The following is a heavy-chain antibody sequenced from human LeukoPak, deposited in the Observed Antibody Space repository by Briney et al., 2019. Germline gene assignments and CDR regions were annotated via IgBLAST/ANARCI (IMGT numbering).Heavy chain of an antibody. J-gene: IGHJ4*02. CDR1: GFTFSSYW. V-gene: IGHV3-7*03. Sequence: TGGSLRLSCAASGFTFSSYWMSWVRQAPGKGLEWVANIKQDGSEKYYVDSVKGRFTISRDNAKNSLYLQMNSLRAEDTAVYYCARDHYYYGSGSYYKGLDYWGQGTLVTVSS. D-gene: IGHD3-10*01. CDR2: IKQDGSEK. CDR3: ARDHYYYGSGSYYKGLDY.